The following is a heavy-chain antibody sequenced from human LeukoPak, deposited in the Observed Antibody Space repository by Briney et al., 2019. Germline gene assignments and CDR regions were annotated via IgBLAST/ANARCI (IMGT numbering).Heavy chain of an antibody. V-gene: IGHV4-61*02. J-gene: IGHJ5*02. Sequence: SETLSLTCTVSGGSISSGGYYWSWIRQPAGKGLEWIGRIYTSGSTNYTPSLKSRVTMSVDTSKSQFSLKLSSVTAADTAVYYCARDPAGTDNWFDPWGQGTLVTVSS. CDR1: GGSISSGGYY. D-gene: IGHD6-13*01. CDR3: ARDPAGTDNWFDP. CDR2: IYTSGST.